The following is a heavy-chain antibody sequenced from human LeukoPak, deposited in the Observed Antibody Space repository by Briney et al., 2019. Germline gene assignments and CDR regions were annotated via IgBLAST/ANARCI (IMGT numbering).Heavy chain of an antibody. V-gene: IGHV4-34*01. CDR3: ARVSYHHASGRASGY. CDR2: TDHNGRA. Sequence: PSETLSLTCAVYGGSLSGYFWTWIRQPPGKGLEWLGETDHNGRADYKSSLKSRLIISVDMSKNQFSLRLRSVTAADTAVYYCARVSYHHASGRASGYWGQGTLITVSS. J-gene: IGHJ4*02. D-gene: IGHD3-10*01. CDR1: GGSLSGYF.